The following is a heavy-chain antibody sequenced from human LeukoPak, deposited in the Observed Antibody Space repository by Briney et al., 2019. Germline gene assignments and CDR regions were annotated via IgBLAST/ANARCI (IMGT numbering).Heavy chain of an antibody. Sequence: ASVKVSCTASGYTFTGYYMHWVRQALGQGLEWVGGINPNSGGKNYAQKFRGRVTMTRDTSISTTYIELSRVRSDDTAVEYCATDSSGWDFVDWGQGTLVTVSS. V-gene: IGHV1-2*02. J-gene: IGHJ4*02. CDR2: INPNSGGK. D-gene: IGHD6-19*01. CDR3: ATDSSGWDFVD. CDR1: GYTFTGYY.